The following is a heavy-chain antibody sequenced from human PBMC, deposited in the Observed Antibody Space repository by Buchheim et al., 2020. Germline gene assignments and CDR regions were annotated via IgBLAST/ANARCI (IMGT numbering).Heavy chain of an antibody. Sequence: EVQLVESGGGLVQPGGSLRLSCAASGFTFSRYEMNWVRQAPGKGLEWVSYISSSGSTIYYADSVKGRFTISRDNAKNSLYLQMNSLRADDTAVYYCARWPSYPGVYYYGMDVWGQGTT. CDR2: ISSSGSTI. V-gene: IGHV3-48*03. J-gene: IGHJ6*02. CDR3: ARWPSYPGVYYYGMDV. CDR1: GFTFSRYE.